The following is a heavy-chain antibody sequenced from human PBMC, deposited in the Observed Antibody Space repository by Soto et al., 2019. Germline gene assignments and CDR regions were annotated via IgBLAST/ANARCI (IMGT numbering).Heavy chain of an antibody. CDR2: IFHDGNT. V-gene: IGHV4-4*02. D-gene: IGHD2-8*02. CDR1: GASIGSGGW. CDR3: ARHEGWTGPDQ. J-gene: IGHJ5*02. Sequence: QVHLQESGPGLVKPSETLSLTCAVSGASIGSGGWWSWVRQHPGKGLEWIAEIFHDGNTNYSPSLKSRVTISVDKSQNQFSLNVYSVTAADTAVYYCARHEGWTGPDQWGQGTLVTVSS.